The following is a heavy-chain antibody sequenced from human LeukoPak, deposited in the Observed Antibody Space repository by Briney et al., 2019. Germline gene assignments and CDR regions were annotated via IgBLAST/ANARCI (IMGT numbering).Heavy chain of an antibody. CDR3: ARSRSRPLLPPLPKSQYYFDY. Sequence: SETLSLTCTVSGYSISSGYYWGWIRQPPGKGLEWIGSIYHSGSTYYKPPLKSRVTISVDTSKNQFSLKLSSVTAADTAVYYCARSRSRPLLPPLPKSQYYFDYWGQGTLVTVSS. J-gene: IGHJ4*02. V-gene: IGHV4-38-2*02. CDR2: IYHSGST. D-gene: IGHD2-21*01. CDR1: GYSISSGYY.